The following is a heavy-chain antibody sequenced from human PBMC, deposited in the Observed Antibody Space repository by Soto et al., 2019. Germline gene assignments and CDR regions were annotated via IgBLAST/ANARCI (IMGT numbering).Heavy chain of an antibody. Sequence: GGSLRLSCAASGFTFSSYAMSWVRQAPGKGLEWVSAISGSGGSTYYADSVKGRFTISRDNSKNTLYLQMNSLRAEDTVVYYWAKDLRGTPHAFDIWGQGTMVTVSS. CDR3: AKDLRGTPHAFDI. CDR1: GFTFSSYA. D-gene: IGHD3-16*01. CDR2: ISGSGGST. V-gene: IGHV3-23*01. J-gene: IGHJ3*02.